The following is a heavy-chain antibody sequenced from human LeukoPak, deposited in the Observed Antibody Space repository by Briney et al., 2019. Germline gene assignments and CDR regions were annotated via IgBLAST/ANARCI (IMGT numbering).Heavy chain of an antibody. CDR2: IYHSGST. CDR3: ARARRLNYYYYMDV. CDR1: GGSISSSSYY. J-gene: IGHJ6*03. V-gene: IGHV4-39*07. Sequence: SETLSLTCTVSGGSISSSSYYWGWIRQPPGKGLEWIGSIYHSGSTYYNPSLKSRVTIAVETSKNQFSLKLSSVTAADTAVYYCARARRLNYYYYMDVWGKGTTVTVSS.